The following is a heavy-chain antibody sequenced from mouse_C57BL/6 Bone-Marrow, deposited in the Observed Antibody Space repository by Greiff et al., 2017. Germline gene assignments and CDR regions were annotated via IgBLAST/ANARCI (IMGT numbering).Heavy chain of an antibody. J-gene: IGHJ1*03. D-gene: IGHD1-1*01. CDR3: SKQVTTVLATKYFDV. CDR2: ISGGGGNT. CDR1: GFTFSSYT. Sequence: EVMLVESGGGLVKPGGSLKLSCAASGFTFSSYTLSWVRQTPEKRLQWVAAISGGGGNTYYPDSVKGRFTISRANDRNILYLQISSLRSEDTALYYCSKQVTTVLATKYFDVWGTGTTVTVSS. V-gene: IGHV5-9*01.